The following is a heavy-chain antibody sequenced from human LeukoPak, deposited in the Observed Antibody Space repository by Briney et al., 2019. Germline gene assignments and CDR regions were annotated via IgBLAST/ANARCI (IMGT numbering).Heavy chain of an antibody. CDR2: MYYSGST. D-gene: IGHD6-13*01. CDR1: GGSMSSISYY. J-gene: IGHJ5*02. V-gene: IGHV4-39*01. CDR3: ARHVTLTGIPLRQPNWFDP. Sequence: SETLSLTCTVSGGSMSSISYYWGWIRQPPGKGLEWIGSMYYSGSTYYNPSLKSRVTISVDTFKNQFSLKLSSVTAADTAVYYCARHVTLTGIPLRQPNWFDPWGQGTLVTVSS.